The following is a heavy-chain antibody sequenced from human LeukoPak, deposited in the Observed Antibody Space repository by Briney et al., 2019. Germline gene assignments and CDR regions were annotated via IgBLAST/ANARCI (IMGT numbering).Heavy chain of an antibody. CDR3: AKAVAVAGLFDY. CDR2: IWYDGSNK. CDR1: AFTFSSYG. J-gene: IGHJ4*02. D-gene: IGHD6-19*01. V-gene: IGHV3-33*06. Sequence: GGSLRLSCAASAFTFSSYGMHWVRQAPGKGLEWVAVIWYDGSNKYYADSVKGRFTISRDNSKNTLYLQMNSLRAEDTAVYYCAKAVAVAGLFDYWGQGTLVTVSS.